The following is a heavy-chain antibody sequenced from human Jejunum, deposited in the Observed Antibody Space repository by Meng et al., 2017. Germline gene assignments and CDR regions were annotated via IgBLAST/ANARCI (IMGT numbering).Heavy chain of an antibody. CDR3: ATYYDSNGYYADY. V-gene: IGHV3-11*04. CDR2: ITNSGDSI. J-gene: IGHJ4*02. D-gene: IGHD3-22*01. CDR1: GFTFSDYY. Sequence: GGSLRLSCAASGFTFSDYYMNWIRQAPGKGLEWVSYITNSGDSIYYADSVKGRFTISRDNAKNSLYLQMDSLRAEDTAVYYCATYYDSNGYYADYWGQGKLVTGAS.